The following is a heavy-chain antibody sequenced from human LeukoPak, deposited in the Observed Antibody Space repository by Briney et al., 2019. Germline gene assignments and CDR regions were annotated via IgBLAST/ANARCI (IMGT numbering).Heavy chain of an antibody. J-gene: IGHJ4*02. D-gene: IGHD5-12*01. CDR3: AKEYSGYDFDC. CDR1: GFTLRTYA. V-gene: IGHV3-23*01. CDR2: ISGSAGFT. Sequence: GGSLRLSCVASGFTLRTYAMSWVRQAPGKGLEWVSAISGSAGFTYYADAVRGRFTVSRDISTNTVFLQMDSLRAGDTVVYYCAKEYSGYDFDCWGQGTLVTVSS.